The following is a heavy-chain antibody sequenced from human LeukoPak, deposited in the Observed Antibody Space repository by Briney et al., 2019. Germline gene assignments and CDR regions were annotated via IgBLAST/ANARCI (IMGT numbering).Heavy chain of an antibody. D-gene: IGHD6-13*01. V-gene: IGHV4-34*01. CDR1: GGSFSGYY. CDR2: INHSGST. J-gene: IGHJ4*02. Sequence: SETLSLTCAVYGGSFSGYYWSWTRQPPGKGLEWIGEINHSGSTNYNPSLKSRVTISVDTSKNQFSLKLSSVTAADTAVYYCARGKGAAGTFDYWGQGTLVTVSS. CDR3: ARGKGAAGTFDY.